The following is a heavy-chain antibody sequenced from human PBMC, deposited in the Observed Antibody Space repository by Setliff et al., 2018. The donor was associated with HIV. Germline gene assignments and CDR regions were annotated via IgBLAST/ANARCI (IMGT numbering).Heavy chain of an antibody. CDR2: LYSTGST. J-gene: IGHJ4*02. CDR3: AKGAGCYGDYTFDH. V-gene: IGHV4-59*11. CDR1: GPSINIHY. D-gene: IGHD4-17*01. Sequence: PSETLSLTCTVSGPSINIHYWSWIRQSPGKGFEWIGYLYSTGSTNYNPSLQSRVTISMVASRNQFSLKVTSVTAADTAVYYCAKGAGCYGDYTFDHWGQGRQVTVSS.